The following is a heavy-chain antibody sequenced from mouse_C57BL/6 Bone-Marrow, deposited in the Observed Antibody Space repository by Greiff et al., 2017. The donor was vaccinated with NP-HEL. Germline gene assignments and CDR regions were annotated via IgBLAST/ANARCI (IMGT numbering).Heavy chain of an antibody. CDR2: INYDGSST. J-gene: IGHJ1*03. CDR1: GFTFSDYY. V-gene: IGHV5-16*01. D-gene: IGHD1-1*01. CDR3: AREQGTVDWYFDV. Sequence: EVKLVESEGGLVQPGSSMKLSCTASGFTFSDYYMAWVRQGPEKGLEWVANINYDGSSTYYLDSLKSRFIISRDNAKNILYLQMSSLKSEDTATYYCAREQGTVDWYFDVWGTGTTVTVSS.